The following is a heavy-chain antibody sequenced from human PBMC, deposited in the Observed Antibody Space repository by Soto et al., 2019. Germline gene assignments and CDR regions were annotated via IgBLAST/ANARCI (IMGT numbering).Heavy chain of an antibody. D-gene: IGHD2-8*02. Sequence: QLHLQESGPGLVKPSETLSLTCTVSGGSINSLFYYWGWIRQPPGKGLEWIGNIYYTGSTYYNPSLKSRVTISVDTSKNQFSLTLNSVTATDTAVYYCARHSAGYNTGWYYFDYWGRGTLAIVSS. J-gene: IGHJ4*02. CDR2: IYYTGST. CDR3: ARHSAGYNTGWYYFDY. V-gene: IGHV4-39*01. CDR1: GGSINSLFYY.